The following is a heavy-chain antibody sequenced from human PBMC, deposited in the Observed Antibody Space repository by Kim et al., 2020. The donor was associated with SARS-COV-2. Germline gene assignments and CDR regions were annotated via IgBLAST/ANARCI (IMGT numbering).Heavy chain of an antibody. CDR3: AKDYYSSSSSGWFDP. J-gene: IGHJ5*02. V-gene: IGHV3-30*18. D-gene: IGHD6-6*01. Sequence: LSLTCAASGFTFSSYGMHWVRQAPGKGLEWVAVISYDGSNKYYADSVKGRFTISRDNSKNTLYLQMNSLRAEDTAVYYCAKDYYSSSSSGWFDPWGQGTLVTVSS. CDR2: ISYDGSNK. CDR1: GFTFSSYG.